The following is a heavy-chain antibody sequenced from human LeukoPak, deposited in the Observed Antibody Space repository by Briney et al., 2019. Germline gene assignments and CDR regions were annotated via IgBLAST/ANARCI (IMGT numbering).Heavy chain of an antibody. CDR2: IDPSDSYT. D-gene: IGHD3-10*01. CDR1: GYSFTSYW. Sequence: GEPLRISCKGSGYSFTSYWISWVRQMPGKGLEWMGRIDPSDSYTNYSPSFQGHVTISADKSISTAYLQWSSLKASDTAMYYCARQSYYYGSGSYYEQDYWGQGTLVTVSS. J-gene: IGHJ4*02. CDR3: ARQSYYYGSGSYYEQDY. V-gene: IGHV5-10-1*01.